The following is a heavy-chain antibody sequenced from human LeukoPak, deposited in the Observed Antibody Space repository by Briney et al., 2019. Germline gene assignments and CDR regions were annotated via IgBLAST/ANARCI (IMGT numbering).Heavy chain of an antibody. Sequence: PSETLSLTCTVSGGSISSYYWSWIRQPPGKGLEWIGYIYYSGSTNYNPSLKSRVTIPVDTSKNQFSLKLSSVTAADTAVYYCARERRGSSDYFDYWGQGTLVTVSS. J-gene: IGHJ4*02. D-gene: IGHD6-6*01. CDR3: ARERRGSSDYFDY. CDR2: IYYSGST. V-gene: IGHV4-59*01. CDR1: GGSISSYY.